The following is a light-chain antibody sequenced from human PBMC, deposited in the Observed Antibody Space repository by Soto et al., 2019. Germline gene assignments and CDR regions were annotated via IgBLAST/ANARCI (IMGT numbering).Light chain of an antibody. CDR2: AAS. CDR1: QGISSY. J-gene: IGKJ5*01. V-gene: IGKV1-9*01. Sequence: IQLTQSPSSLSASVGDRVTITCRASQGISSYLAWYQQTPGKAPKLLIYAASTLQSGVPSRFSGSGSGTDFTLTISSLQPEDFATYYCQQLNSYPITFGQGTRLEI. CDR3: QQLNSYPIT.